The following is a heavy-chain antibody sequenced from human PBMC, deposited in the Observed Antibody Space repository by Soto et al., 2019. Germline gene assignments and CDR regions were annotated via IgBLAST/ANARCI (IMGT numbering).Heavy chain of an antibody. CDR3: AKEGSSGWSAGLSDFDY. Sequence: GGSLRLSCAASGFTFSSYAMSWVRQAPGKGLEWVSAISGSGGSTYYADSVKGRFTISRDNSKNTLYLQMNSLRAEDTAVYYCAKEGSSGWSAGLSDFDYWGQGTLVTVSS. CDR2: ISGSGGST. J-gene: IGHJ4*02. V-gene: IGHV3-23*01. D-gene: IGHD6-19*01. CDR1: GFTFSSYA.